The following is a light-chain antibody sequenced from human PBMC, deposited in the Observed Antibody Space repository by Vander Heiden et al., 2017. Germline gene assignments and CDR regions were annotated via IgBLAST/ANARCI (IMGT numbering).Light chain of an antibody. CDR3: QQYNNWPWT. J-gene: IGKJ1*01. V-gene: IGKV3-15*01. CDR1: QSVSSN. Sequence: EIVMTQSPATLSVSPGERATLSCRASQSVSSNLAWYQQKPGQAPRLLIYGASTRASGFPARFSGSGSGTEFTLTISSLQSGDFAIYYCQQYNNWPWTFGQGTKVEIK. CDR2: GAS.